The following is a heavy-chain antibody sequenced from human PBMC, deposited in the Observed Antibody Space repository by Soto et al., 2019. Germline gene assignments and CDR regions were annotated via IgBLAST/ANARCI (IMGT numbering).Heavy chain of an antibody. V-gene: IGHV3-23*01. Sequence: GGSLRLSCAASGFTFSNYAMSWVRQAPWKGLEWVSAISGSGVSTYYADSVKGRFTISRDNSKNTLYLQMKSLRAEDTAVYYCANHTLTAFDYCGQGTLVTLSP. CDR3: ANHTLTAFDY. D-gene: IGHD3-16*01. CDR2: ISGSGVST. CDR1: GFTFSNYA. J-gene: IGHJ4*02.